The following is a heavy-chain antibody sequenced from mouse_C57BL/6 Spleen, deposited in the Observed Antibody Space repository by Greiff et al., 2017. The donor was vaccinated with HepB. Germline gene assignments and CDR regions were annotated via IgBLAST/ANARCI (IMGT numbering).Heavy chain of an antibody. Sequence: EVQLQQSGAELVRPGASVKLSCTASGFNIKDDYMHWVKQRPEQGLEWIGWIDPENGDTEYASKFQGKATITADTSSNTAYLQLSSLTSEDTAVYYCTTKGEGMDYWGQGTSVTVSS. CDR3: TTKGEGMDY. V-gene: IGHV14-4*01. J-gene: IGHJ4*01. CDR2: IDPENGDT. CDR1: GFNIKDDY.